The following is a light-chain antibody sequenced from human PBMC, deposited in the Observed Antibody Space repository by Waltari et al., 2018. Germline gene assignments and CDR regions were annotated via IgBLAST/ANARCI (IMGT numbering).Light chain of an antibody. CDR2: GAF. Sequence: EIVMTQSPATLSVSQGERATLSCRASQSVSSNLAWYQQKPGQAPRLLIYGAFTRATDIPARFSGSGSGTEFTLTISSLQSEDFAVYYCQQYNNWPLTFGGGTKVEI. CDR1: QSVSSN. CDR3: QQYNNWPLT. J-gene: IGKJ4*01. V-gene: IGKV3-15*01.